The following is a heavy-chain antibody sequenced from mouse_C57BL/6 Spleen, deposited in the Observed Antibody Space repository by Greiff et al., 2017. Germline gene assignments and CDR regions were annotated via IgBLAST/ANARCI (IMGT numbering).Heavy chain of an antibody. CDR3: AREGEGY. J-gene: IGHJ2*01. CDR1: GYTFTSYW. CDR2: IDPSDSET. Sequence: QVQLQQSGAELVRPGSSVKLSCKASGYTFTSYWMHWVKQRPIQGLEWIGNIDPSDSETHYNQKFTDKATLTVDKSTSTAYMQLRSLASEDSAVYYCAREGEGYWGQGTTLTVSS. V-gene: IGHV1-52*01.